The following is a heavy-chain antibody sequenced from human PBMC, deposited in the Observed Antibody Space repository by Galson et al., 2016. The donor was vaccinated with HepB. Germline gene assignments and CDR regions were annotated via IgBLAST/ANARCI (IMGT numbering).Heavy chain of an antibody. CDR2: IRPYNGVT. CDR1: GYSFVGFG. J-gene: IGHJ4*02. V-gene: IGHV1-18*01. CDR3: ARRKLFFGYNQDGFDS. D-gene: IGHD2/OR15-2a*01. Sequence: SVKVSCKASGYSFVGFGLTWVRQAPGQGFEWMGWIRPYNGVTDYAQKFQGRLTMSTDTSTNTAYMELSSLRSDDTAVYYCARRKLFFGYNQDGFDSWGQGTLVTVSS.